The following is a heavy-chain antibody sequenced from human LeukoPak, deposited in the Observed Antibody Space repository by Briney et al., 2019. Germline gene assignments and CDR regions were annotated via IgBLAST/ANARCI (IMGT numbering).Heavy chain of an antibody. D-gene: IGHD5-18*01. CDR1: GGSFSGYY. Sequence: SETLSLTCAVYGGSFSGYYWSWIRQPPGKGLEWIGEINHSGSTNYNPSLKSRVTISVDTSKNQFSLKLSSVTAADTAVYYCARAQGGYSYVDYYYYGMDVWGQGTTVTVSS. CDR3: ARAQGGYSYVDYYYYGMDV. J-gene: IGHJ6*02. V-gene: IGHV4-34*01. CDR2: INHSGST.